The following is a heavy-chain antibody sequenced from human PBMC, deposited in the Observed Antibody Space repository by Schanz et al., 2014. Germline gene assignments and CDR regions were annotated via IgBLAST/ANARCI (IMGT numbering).Heavy chain of an antibody. D-gene: IGHD2-2*01. Sequence: EVQLVESGGGLVQPGGSLRLSCAASGFTFSTYAMSWVRQAPGKGLEWVSDISSGSSYANYADSVKGRFTISRDNAKNSLYLQMNSLRAEDTAVFYCARDLLYGAPMPLNHLDYWGQGTLVTVSS. CDR1: GFTFSTYA. V-gene: IGHV3-48*04. CDR2: ISSGSSYA. J-gene: IGHJ4*02. CDR3: ARDLLYGAPMPLNHLDY.